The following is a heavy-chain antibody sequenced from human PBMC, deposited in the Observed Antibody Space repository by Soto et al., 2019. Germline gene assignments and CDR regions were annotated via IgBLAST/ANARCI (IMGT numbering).Heavy chain of an antibody. CDR2: IYYSGST. CDR3: ARLGFVAAADPEYYFDY. Sequence: PSETLSLTCTVSGGSISSSSYYWGWIRQPPGKGLEWIGSIYYSGSTYYNPSLKSRVTISVDTSKNQFSLKLSSVTAADTAVYYCARLGFVAAADPEYYFDYWGQGTLVTVSS. D-gene: IGHD6-13*01. V-gene: IGHV4-39*01. CDR1: GGSISSSSYY. J-gene: IGHJ4*02.